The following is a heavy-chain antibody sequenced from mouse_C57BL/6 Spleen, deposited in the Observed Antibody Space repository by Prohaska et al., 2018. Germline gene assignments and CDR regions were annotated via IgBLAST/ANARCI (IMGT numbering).Heavy chain of an antibody. CDR3: ARGGLLPLDY. Sequence: HGKSLEWIGDINPNNGGTSYNQKFKGKATLTVDKSSSTAYMELRSLTSEDSAVYYCARGGLLPLDYWGQGTTLTVSS. D-gene: IGHD2-3*01. V-gene: IGHV1-26*01. J-gene: IGHJ2*01. CDR2: INPNNGGT.